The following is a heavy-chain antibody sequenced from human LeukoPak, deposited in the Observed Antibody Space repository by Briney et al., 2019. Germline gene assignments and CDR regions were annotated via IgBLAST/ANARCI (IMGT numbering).Heavy chain of an antibody. V-gene: IGHV3-21*01. CDR1: GFTFSSYS. J-gene: IGHJ4*02. Sequence: GESLKISCAASGFTFSSYSMNWVRQAPGKGLEWVSSISSSSSYIYYADSVKGRFTISRDNAKNSLYLQMNSLRAKDTAVYYCARGGYSYGLYDYWGQGTLVTVSS. CDR2: ISSSSSYI. D-gene: IGHD5-18*01. CDR3: ARGGYSYGLYDY.